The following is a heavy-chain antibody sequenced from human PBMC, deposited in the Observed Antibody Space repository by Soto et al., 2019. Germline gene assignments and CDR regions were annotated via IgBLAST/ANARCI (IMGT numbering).Heavy chain of an antibody. V-gene: IGHV3-74*01. D-gene: IGHD2-8*01. CDR1: GFTFSNYW. CDR3: AGRDCTNGVCYFY. Sequence: VQLVESGGGLVQPGGSLRLSCAASGFTFSNYWMHWVRQAPGKGLVWVSRINGDGSSTTYADSVKGRFTISRDNTQNTLYLHMNSLRGEDTAVYYCAGRDCTNGVCYFYWGQGTLVTVSS. CDR2: INGDGSST. J-gene: IGHJ4*02.